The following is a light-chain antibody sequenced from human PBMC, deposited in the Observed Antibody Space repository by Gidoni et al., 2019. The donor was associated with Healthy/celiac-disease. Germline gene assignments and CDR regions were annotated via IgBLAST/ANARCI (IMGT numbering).Light chain of an antibody. CDR3: QQRSNWPLT. CDR2: DAP. CDR1: QSVSSY. J-gene: IGKJ4*01. V-gene: IGKV3-11*01. Sequence: EIVLTQSPATLSLAPGDRATLSCRASQSVSSYLAWYRQKPGQPPRLLIYDAPNRATGIPERLSGSGSGTDFTLTINSLEAEDSAVYYCQQRSNWPLTCGGGTKVEIK.